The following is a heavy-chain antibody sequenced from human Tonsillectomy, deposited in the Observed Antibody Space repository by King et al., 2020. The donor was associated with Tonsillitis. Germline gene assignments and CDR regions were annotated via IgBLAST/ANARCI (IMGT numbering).Heavy chain of an antibody. Sequence: VQLQESGPGLVKPSQTLSLTCAVSGVSFSSGGYSWSWIRQPPGKGLEWLGYIYYSGNTYYNSSLRGRVTISLDTSKNQFSLNLTSVTAADTAVYFCARGVAILYNWFDPWGQGILVTVSS. J-gene: IGHJ5*02. V-gene: IGHV4-30-4*07. CDR2: IYYSGNT. CDR3: ARGVAILYNWFDP. D-gene: IGHD2-15*01. CDR1: GVSFSSGGYS.